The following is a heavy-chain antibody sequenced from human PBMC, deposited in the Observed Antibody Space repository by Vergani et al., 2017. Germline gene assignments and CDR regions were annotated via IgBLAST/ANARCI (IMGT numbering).Heavy chain of an antibody. CDR2: IDYSGST. CDR3: ARGNWDYYDSSGYLLFDY. Sequence: QVQLQESGPGLVKPSETLSLTCTVSGGSISSYYWSWIRQPPGKGLEWIGYIDYSGSTNYNPSLKSRVTISIDTSKNLFSLKLSSVTAADTAVYYCARGNWDYYDSSGYLLFDYWGQGTLVTVSS. J-gene: IGHJ4*02. CDR1: GGSISSYY. V-gene: IGHV4-59*01. D-gene: IGHD3-22*01.